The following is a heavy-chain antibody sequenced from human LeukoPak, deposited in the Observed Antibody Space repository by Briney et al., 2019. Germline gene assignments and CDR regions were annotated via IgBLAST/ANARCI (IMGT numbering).Heavy chain of an antibody. CDR1: GGSISGYY. V-gene: IGHV4-59*01. Sequence: SETLSLTCTVSGGSISGYYWSWIRQPPGKGLEWIGYIYYSGSTNYNPSLKSRVTISVDTSKNQFSLKLSSVTAADTAVYYCASSPLSGSYGHSYFDYWGQGTLVTVSS. CDR3: ASSPLSGSYGHSYFDY. J-gene: IGHJ4*02. CDR2: IYYSGST. D-gene: IGHD1-26*01.